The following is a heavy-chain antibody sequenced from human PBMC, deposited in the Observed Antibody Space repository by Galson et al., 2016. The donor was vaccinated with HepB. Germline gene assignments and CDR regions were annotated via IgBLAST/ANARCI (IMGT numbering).Heavy chain of an antibody. V-gene: IGHV3-48*02. CDR3: ARTSYSYDTSDYSEAIYFDY. Sequence: SLRLSCAASGLTFSTYTMNWVRQAPGKGLEWVAKISSSSADIFYADSVKGRFTISRNNAKNSLYLQMKSLRDEDTAVYFCARTSYSYDTSDYSEAIYFDYWGQGTLVSVSS. D-gene: IGHD3-16*01. J-gene: IGHJ4*02. CDR2: ISSSSADI. CDR1: GLTFSTYT.